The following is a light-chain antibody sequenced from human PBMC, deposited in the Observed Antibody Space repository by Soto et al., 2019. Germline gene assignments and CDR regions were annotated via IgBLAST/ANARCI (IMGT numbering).Light chain of an antibody. CDR2: DAS. CDR1: QSISSW. Sequence: DIQMTQSPSTLSASVGDRVTITCRASQSISSWLAWYQQKPGKAPKLLIYDASSLERGVPSRFSGSGSGTEFTLTISSLQPDDFATYYCQQYNSSPGTFGQGTKVEIK. CDR3: QQYNSSPGT. V-gene: IGKV1-5*01. J-gene: IGKJ1*01.